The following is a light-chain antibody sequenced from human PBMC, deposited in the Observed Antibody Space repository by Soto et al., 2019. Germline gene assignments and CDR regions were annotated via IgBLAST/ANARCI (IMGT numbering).Light chain of an antibody. V-gene: IGKV1-39*01. J-gene: IGKJ5*01. CDR3: QQSYSTLIT. Sequence: DIQMTQSPSSLSASVGDRVTITCRASQSIRTYLNWYQQKPGKAPKLLIYAASSLQSGVPSRFSGSGSGTDFTLTISSLQPEDFATYYCQQSYSTLITVGQGTRLEIK. CDR2: AAS. CDR1: QSIRTY.